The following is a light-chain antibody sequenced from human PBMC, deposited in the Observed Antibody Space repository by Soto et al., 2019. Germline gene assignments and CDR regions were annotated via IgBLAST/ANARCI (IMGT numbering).Light chain of an antibody. CDR1: QSVSYY. J-gene: IGKJ1*01. CDR3: QQYNNWWT. CDR2: GAS. V-gene: IGKV3-15*01. Sequence: EIVLTQSPGTLSLSPGERATLSCRASQSVSYYLAWYQQKPGQAPRLLIYGASTRATGIPARFSGSGSGTEFTLTISSLQSEDFAVYYCQQYNNWWTFGQGTKVDIK.